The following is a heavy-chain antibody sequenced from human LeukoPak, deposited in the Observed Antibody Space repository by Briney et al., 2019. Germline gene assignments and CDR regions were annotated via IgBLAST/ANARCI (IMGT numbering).Heavy chain of an antibody. D-gene: IGHD6-19*01. Sequence: GGSLRLSCAASGFTFSSYAMHWVRQAPGKGLEWVSAISGSGGSTYYADSVKGRFTISRDNSKNTLYLQMNSLRAEDTAVYYCAKDPSHSSGWYSRLAFDYWGQGTLVTVSS. CDR2: ISGSGGST. CDR1: GFTFSSYA. V-gene: IGHV3-23*01. J-gene: IGHJ4*02. CDR3: AKDPSHSSGWYSRLAFDY.